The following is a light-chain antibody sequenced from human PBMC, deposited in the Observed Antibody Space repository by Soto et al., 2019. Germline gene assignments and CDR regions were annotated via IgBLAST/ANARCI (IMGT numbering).Light chain of an antibody. Sequence: QSALTQPASVSGSPGQSITISCTGTSSDGGGYNYVSWYQHHPGKAPKLMIYDVSNRPSGVSNRFSGSKSGNTASLTISGLQAEDEADYYCSSYTSSSTYVFGTGTKVTVL. V-gene: IGLV2-14*03. CDR3: SSYTSSSTYV. J-gene: IGLJ1*01. CDR1: SSDGGGYNY. CDR2: DVS.